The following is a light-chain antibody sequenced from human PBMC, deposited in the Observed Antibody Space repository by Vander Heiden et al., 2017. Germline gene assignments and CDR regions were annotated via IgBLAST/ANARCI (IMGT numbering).Light chain of an antibody. CDR2: DVS. CDR1: SSDVGGYNY. V-gene: IGLV2-11*01. CDR3: CSYAGSYTLV. Sequence: QSALTQPRSVSGSPGQSVTISRTGTSSDVGGYNYVSWYQQHPGKAPKLMIYDVSKRPSGVPDRFSGSKSGNTASLTISGLQAEDEADYYCCSYAGSYTLVFGGGTMLTVL. J-gene: IGLJ2*01.